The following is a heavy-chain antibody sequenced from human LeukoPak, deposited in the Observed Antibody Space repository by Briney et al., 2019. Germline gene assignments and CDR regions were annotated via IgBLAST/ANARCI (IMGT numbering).Heavy chain of an antibody. CDR1: GGTFSSYA. D-gene: IGHD3-3*01. V-gene: IGHV1-69*13. Sequence: ASVTVSCKASGGTFSSYAISWVRQAPGQGLEWMGGIIPIFGTANYAQKFQGRVTITADESTSTAYMELSSLRSEDTAVYYCARDTLPIAWRYFDYWGQGTLVTVSS. CDR3: ARDTLPIAWRYFDY. J-gene: IGHJ4*02. CDR2: IIPIFGTA.